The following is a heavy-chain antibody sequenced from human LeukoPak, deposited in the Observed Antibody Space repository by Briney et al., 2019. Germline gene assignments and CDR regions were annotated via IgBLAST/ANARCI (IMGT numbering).Heavy chain of an antibody. J-gene: IGHJ5*02. CDR2: IYTSGST. D-gene: IGHD3-10*01. Sequence: SETLSLTCTVSGGSISSYYWSWIRQPAGKGLEWIGRIYTSGSTNYNPSLKSRVTMSVDTSKNQFSLKLSSVTAADTAVYYCARDPGYYGSGSFDPWGQGTLVNVSS. CDR1: GGSISSYY. V-gene: IGHV4-4*07. CDR3: ARDPGYYGSGSFDP.